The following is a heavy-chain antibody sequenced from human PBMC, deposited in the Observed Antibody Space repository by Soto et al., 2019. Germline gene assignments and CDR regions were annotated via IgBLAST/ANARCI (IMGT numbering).Heavy chain of an antibody. Sequence: SVKVSCKASGGPFSTYTISWVRQAPGQGLEWMGGIIPIYGTRNYAQKFQGRVTITADKSTSIASMEVSSLTSEDTAVYYCATGAIVAPCHYYRMDVWDQGTTVTVSS. CDR1: GGPFSTYT. D-gene: IGHD5-12*01. V-gene: IGHV1-69*06. CDR2: IIPIYGTR. J-gene: IGHJ6*02. CDR3: ATGAIVAPCHYYRMDV.